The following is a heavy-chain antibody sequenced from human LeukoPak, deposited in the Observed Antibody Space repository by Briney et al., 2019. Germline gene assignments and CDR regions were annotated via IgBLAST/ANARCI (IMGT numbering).Heavy chain of an antibody. J-gene: IGHJ5*02. CDR3: ARKGPELQQLVLLGFDP. Sequence: SETLSLTCTVSGGSISSSSYYWGWIRQPPGKGLEWIGSIYYSGSTYYNPSLKSRVTISVDTSKNQFSLKVSSVTAADTAVYYCARKGPELQQLVLLGFDPWGQGTLVTVSS. D-gene: IGHD6-13*01. CDR1: GGSISSSSYY. CDR2: IYYSGST. V-gene: IGHV4-39*07.